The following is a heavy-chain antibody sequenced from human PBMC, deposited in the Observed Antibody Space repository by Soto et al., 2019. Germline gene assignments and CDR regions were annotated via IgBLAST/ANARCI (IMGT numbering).Heavy chain of an antibody. CDR2: ISAYNGNT. V-gene: IGHV1-18*01. D-gene: IGHD3-3*01. CDR3: ARDQAYYDFWSGYPKGDAFDI. J-gene: IGHJ3*02. Sequence: QVQLVQSGAEVKKPGASVKVSCKASGYTFTSYGISWVRQAPGQGLEWMGWISAYNGNTNYAQKLQGRVTMTTDTSTSTAYMELRSLRSDDTAVYYCARDQAYYDFWSGYPKGDAFDIWGQVTMVTVSS. CDR1: GYTFTSYG.